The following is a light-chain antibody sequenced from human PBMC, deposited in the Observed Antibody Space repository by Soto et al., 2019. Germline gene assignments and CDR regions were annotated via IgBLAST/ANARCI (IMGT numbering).Light chain of an antibody. CDR3: MQGAHWPWT. V-gene: IGKV2-30*01. Sequence: DAVLTQSPLSLPVTLGQPASISCRSSQSLAYSDGNTYLIWFQQRPGQSPRRLIYKVSNRDSGVPDRFAGSGSGTDFPLNISRVEAEDVGVYYCMQGAHWPWTIGQGTKVEI. CDR1: QSLAYSDGNTY. J-gene: IGKJ1*01. CDR2: KVS.